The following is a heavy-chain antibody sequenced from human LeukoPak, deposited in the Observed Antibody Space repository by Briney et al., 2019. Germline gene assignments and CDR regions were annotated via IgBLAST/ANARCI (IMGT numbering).Heavy chain of an antibody. D-gene: IGHD3-3*01. CDR1: GGSFSGYY. CDR2: INHSGIT. J-gene: IGHJ4*02. V-gene: IGHV4-34*01. CDR3: ARVPPRSYDFWSDYQPVSY. Sequence: SETLSLTCAVYGGSFSGYYWTWIRQPPGKGLEWIGKINHSGITNYNPSLKSRVTISVDTSKNQSSLKLSSVTAADTAVYYCARVPPRSYDFWSDYQPVSYWGQGTLVTVCS.